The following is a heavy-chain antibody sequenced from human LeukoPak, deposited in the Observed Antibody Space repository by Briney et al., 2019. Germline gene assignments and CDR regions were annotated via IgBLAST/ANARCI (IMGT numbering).Heavy chain of an antibody. D-gene: IGHD1-26*01. J-gene: IGHJ4*02. V-gene: IGHV3-48*04. CDR3: ARGMVGAGRVDY. CDR2: IGSSTSTI. Sequence: PGGSLRLSCAASGFTFSSYTMNWVRQAPGKGLEWVSYIGSSTSTIYYADSVKGRFTISRDNAKNSLYLQMNSLRAEDTAVYYCARGMVGAGRVDYWGQGTLVTVSS. CDR1: GFTFSSYT.